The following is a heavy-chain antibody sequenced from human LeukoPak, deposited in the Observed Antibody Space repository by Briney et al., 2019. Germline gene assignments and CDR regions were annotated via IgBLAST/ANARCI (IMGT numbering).Heavy chain of an antibody. V-gene: IGHV3-23*01. Sequence: GGSLRLSCAASGFTFSSYAMSWVRQAPGKGLEWVSAISGSGGSTYYADSVKGRFTISRDDAKNSLYLQMNSLRVEDTAVYYCVREVSPKTTSHFWGQGTLVTVSS. CDR1: GFTFSSYA. CDR2: ISGSGGST. J-gene: IGHJ4*02. D-gene: IGHD1-1*01. CDR3: VREVSPKTTSHF.